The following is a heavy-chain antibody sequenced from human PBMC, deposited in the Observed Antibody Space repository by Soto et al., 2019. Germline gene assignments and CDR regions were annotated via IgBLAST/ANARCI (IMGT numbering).Heavy chain of an antibody. CDR3: ASSRRQLWLRY. J-gene: IGHJ4*02. CDR1: GFTFSSYS. V-gene: IGHV3-48*02. Sequence: EVQLVESGGGLVQPGGSLRLSCAASGFTFSSYSMNWVRQAPGKGLEWVSYISSSSTIYYADSVKGRFTISRDNAKNSLYLQMNSLRDEDTAVYYCASSRRQLWLRYWGQGTLVTVSS. D-gene: IGHD5-18*01. CDR2: ISSSSTI.